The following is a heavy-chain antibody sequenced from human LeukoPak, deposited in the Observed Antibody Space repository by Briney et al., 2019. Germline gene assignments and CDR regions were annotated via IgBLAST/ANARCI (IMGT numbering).Heavy chain of an antibody. V-gene: IGHV3-73*01. D-gene: IGHD6-19*01. CDR2: IRSKANSYAT. CDR3: TSSHYSSGS. CDR1: GFTFSGSA. Sequence: HPGGSLRLSCAASGFTFSGSAMHWVRQASGKGLDWVGRIRSKANSYATAYAASVKGRFTISRDDSKNTAYLQMNSLKTEDTAVYYCTSSHYSSGSWGQGTLVTVSS. J-gene: IGHJ5*02.